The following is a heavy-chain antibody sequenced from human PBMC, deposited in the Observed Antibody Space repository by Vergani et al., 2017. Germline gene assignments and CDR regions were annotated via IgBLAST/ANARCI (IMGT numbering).Heavy chain of an antibody. V-gene: IGHV3-74*03. CDR1: GFSFNSYW. CDR3: ARDDAFPRGGFEF. Sequence: DVHLAESGGGFFQPGGSLRLSCSASGFSFNSYWMHWVRQVPGKGLLWVSRIKSDGSITAYADSVKGRFTISRDNAQNTLYLQMNSLRVEDTGVYYCARDDAFPRGGFEFRGQGTLVTVSS. J-gene: IGHJ5*01. CDR2: IKSDGSIT. D-gene: IGHD3-10*01.